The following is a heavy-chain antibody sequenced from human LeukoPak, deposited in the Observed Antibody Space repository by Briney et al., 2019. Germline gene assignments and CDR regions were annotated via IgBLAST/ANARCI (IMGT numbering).Heavy chain of an antibody. CDR2: IKSKTDGGTT. J-gene: IGHJ4*02. V-gene: IGHV3-15*01. Sequence: GGSLRLSCVGSGFIFSDTWMSWVRQSPGKGLEWVGRIKSKTDGGTTDYAAPVKGRFTISRDDSKNTLYLQMDSLKTEDTAVYYCAKEQSAYSGYDAFDYWGQGTLVTVSS. D-gene: IGHD5-12*01. CDR1: GFIFSDTW. CDR3: AKEQSAYSGYDAFDY.